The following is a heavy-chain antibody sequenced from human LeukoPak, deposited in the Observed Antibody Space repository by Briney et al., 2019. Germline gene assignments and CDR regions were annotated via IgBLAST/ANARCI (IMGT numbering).Heavy chain of an antibody. Sequence: PGRSLRLSCAASGFTFSSYGMHWVRQAPGKGLEWVAVISYDGSNKYYADSVKGRFTISRDNSKNTLYLQMNSLRAEDTAVYYCAKDIGPYYGSEDVNGMDVWGQGTTVTVSS. CDR1: GFTFSSYG. J-gene: IGHJ6*02. D-gene: IGHD3-10*01. V-gene: IGHV3-30*18. CDR3: AKDIGPYYGSEDVNGMDV. CDR2: ISYDGSNK.